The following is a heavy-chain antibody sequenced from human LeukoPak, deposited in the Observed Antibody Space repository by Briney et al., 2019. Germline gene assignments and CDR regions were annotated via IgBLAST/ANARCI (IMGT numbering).Heavy chain of an antibody. D-gene: IGHD6-25*01. CDR3: ARERAPPGSLQNPIDYFDY. CDR2: IYTSGST. J-gene: IGHJ4*02. Sequence: SETLSLTCTVPGGSISSYYWSWIRQPAGKGLEWIGRIYTSGSTNYNPSLKSRVTMSVDTSKNQFSLKLSSVTAADTAVYYCARERAPPGSLQNPIDYFDYWGQGTLVTVSS. CDR1: GGSISSYY. V-gene: IGHV4-4*07.